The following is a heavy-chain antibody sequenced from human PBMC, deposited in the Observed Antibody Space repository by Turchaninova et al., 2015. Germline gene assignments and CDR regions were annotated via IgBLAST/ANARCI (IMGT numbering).Heavy chain of an antibody. V-gene: IGHV4-59*01. Sequence: QVQLQESGPRLVKTSEPLSLTCTVSGGYISRYYWSWIRQPPGKGLEWIGYISYSGTTNYNPSLKSRVTISVDTSKNQFSLKLTSVTAADTAVYYCARDRWFDPWGQGTLVTVSS. CDR2: ISYSGTT. CDR3: ARDRWFDP. J-gene: IGHJ5*02. CDR1: GGYISRYY.